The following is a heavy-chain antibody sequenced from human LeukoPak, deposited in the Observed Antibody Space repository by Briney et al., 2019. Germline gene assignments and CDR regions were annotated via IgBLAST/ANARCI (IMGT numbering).Heavy chain of an antibody. Sequence: GGSPRLSCAASGFTFSTYPMHWVRQAPGKGLEWVAVISSDGSNQYYADSVKGRFTISRDNSRNTLYLQMNSLRSEDTAVNYCVTGRNYYYDYWGQGTLVTVSS. CDR3: VTGRNYYYDY. V-gene: IGHV3-30*01. CDR2: ISSDGSNQ. D-gene: IGHD3-22*01. CDR1: GFTFSTYP. J-gene: IGHJ4*02.